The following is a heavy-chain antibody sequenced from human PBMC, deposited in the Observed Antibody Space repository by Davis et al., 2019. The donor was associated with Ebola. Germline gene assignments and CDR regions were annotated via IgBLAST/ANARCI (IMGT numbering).Heavy chain of an antibody. CDR3: ARDGPDYYGLDV. V-gene: IGHV1-46*01. CDR2: INPSAGYT. CDR1: GYTLSELS. Sequence: ASVKVSCKVSGYTLSELSMHWVRQAPGQGLEWMGVINPSAGYTNYAQKFQGRVTITRDTSTRTVYMEIRRLRSEDTGVYYCARDGPDYYGLDVWGQGTAVTVSS. J-gene: IGHJ6*02.